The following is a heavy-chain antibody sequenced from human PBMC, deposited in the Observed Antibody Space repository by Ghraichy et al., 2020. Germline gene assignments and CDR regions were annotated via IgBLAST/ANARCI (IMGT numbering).Heavy chain of an antibody. J-gene: IGHJ3*02. CDR2: IWYDGSNK. CDR3: AREVYDYVWGSYRYTHDAFDI. D-gene: IGHD3-16*02. V-gene: IGHV3-33*01. CDR1: GFTFSSYG. Sequence: GVSLRLSCAASGFTFSSYGMHWVRQAPGKGLEWVAVIWYDGSNKYYADSVKGRFTISRDNSKNTLYLQMNSLRAEDTAVYYCAREVYDYVWGSYRYTHDAFDIWGQGTMVTVSS.